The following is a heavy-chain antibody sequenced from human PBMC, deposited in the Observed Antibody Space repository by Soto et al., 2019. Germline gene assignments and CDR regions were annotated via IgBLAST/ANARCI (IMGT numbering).Heavy chain of an antibody. CDR2: INPGDSDT. Sequence: GESLKISCQGSGYSFTNYWIAWVRQMPGEGLEWMGIINPGDSDTRYSPSFQGQVTISVDKSISTAYLQWSSLRASDTAMSYCARRHRYCSGSSCYGVDYWGKGTLVTVSS. V-gene: IGHV5-51*01. D-gene: IGHD2-15*01. J-gene: IGHJ4*02. CDR3: ARRHRYCSGSSCYGVDY. CDR1: GYSFTNYW.